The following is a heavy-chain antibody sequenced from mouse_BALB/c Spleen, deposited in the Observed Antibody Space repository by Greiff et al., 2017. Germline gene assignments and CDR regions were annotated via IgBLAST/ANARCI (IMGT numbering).Heavy chain of an antibody. J-gene: IGHJ4*01. Sequence: VQLQQSGPGLVKPSQSLSLTCTVTGYSIPSNYAWNWIRQFPGNKLEWMGYISYSGSTSYNPSLKSRISITRDTSKNQFFLQLNSVTTEDTATYYCARSYYGNRYYAMDYWGQGTSVTVSS. CDR2: ISYSGST. CDR3: ARSYYGNRYYAMDY. CDR1: GYSIPSNYA. D-gene: IGHD2-10*01. V-gene: IGHV3-2*02.